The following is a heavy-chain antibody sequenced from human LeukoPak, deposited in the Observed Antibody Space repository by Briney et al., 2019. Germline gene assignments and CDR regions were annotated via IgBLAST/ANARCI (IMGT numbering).Heavy chain of an antibody. J-gene: IGHJ4*02. Sequence: SETLSLTCTVSGGSISSGNYYWSWIRQPAGKGLEWIGRIYTRGSTKYTPSLKSRVTMSVDTSKNQFSLKLNSVTAADTAVYYCAKGQYISDWTTFDYWGRGTLVTVSS. CDR3: AKGQYISDWTTFDY. V-gene: IGHV4-61*02. CDR2: IYTRGST. D-gene: IGHD6-19*01. CDR1: GGSISSGNYY.